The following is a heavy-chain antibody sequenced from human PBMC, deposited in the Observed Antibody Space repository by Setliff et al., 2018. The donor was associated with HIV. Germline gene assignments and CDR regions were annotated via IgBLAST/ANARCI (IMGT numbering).Heavy chain of an antibody. J-gene: IGHJ6*02. Sequence: GASVKVSCKASGYTFTNFAIHWVRQAPGQRLEWMGWIIADNGDTKYSQKFEGRVTITRDTSASTAYMELSSLRAEDTSVYSCARGDAIVIGSVYDMDFWGQGTPVTVSS. CDR3: ARGDAIVIGSVYDMDF. CDR2: IIADNGDT. D-gene: IGHD3-22*01. CDR1: GYTFTNFA. V-gene: IGHV1-3*01.